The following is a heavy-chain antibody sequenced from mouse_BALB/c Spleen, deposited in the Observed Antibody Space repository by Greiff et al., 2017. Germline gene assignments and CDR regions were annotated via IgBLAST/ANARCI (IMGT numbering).Heavy chain of an antibody. V-gene: IGHV1-63*02. Sequence: QVHVKQSGAELVRPGPSVKMSCKAAGYTFTNYWIGWVKQRPGPGLEWIGDIYPGGGYTNYNEKFKGKATLTADTSSSTAYMQLSSLTSEDSAIYYCARGFAYWGQGTLVTVSA. CDR2: IYPGGGYT. J-gene: IGHJ3*01. CDR3: ARGFAY. CDR1: GYTFTNYW.